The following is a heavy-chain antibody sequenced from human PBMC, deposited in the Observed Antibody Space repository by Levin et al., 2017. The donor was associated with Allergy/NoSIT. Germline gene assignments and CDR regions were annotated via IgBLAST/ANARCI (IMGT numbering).Heavy chain of an antibody. CDR1: GFTFSSYS. D-gene: IGHD3-9*01. CDR3: ARDLEPDEVLRYFDWLFCPVY. Sequence: PGGSLRLSCAASGFTFSSYSMNWVRQAPGKGLEWVSYISSSSSTIYYADSVKGRFTISRDNAKNSLYLQMNSLRAEDTAVYYCARDLEPDEVLRYFDWLFCPVYWGQGTLVTVSS. V-gene: IGHV3-48*01. J-gene: IGHJ4*02. CDR2: ISSSSSTI.